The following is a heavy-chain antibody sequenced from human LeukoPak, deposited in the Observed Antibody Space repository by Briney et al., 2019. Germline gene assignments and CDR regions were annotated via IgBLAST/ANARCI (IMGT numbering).Heavy chain of an antibody. J-gene: IGHJ1*01. CDR2: IYHSGST. D-gene: IGHD6-19*01. V-gene: IGHV4-4*02. CDR3: ARGSGYSSGWYITAEYFQH. Sequence: SVTLSLTCGVSGGSISSSNWWSWVRQPPGKGLEWIGEIYHSGSTNCNPSLKSRVTISVDTSKNQFSLKLSSVTAADTAVYYCARGSGYSSGWYITAEYFQHWGQGTLVTVSS. CDR1: GGSISSSNW.